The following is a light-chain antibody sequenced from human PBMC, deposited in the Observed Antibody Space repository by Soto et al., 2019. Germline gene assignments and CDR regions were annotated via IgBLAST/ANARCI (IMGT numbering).Light chain of an antibody. Sequence: AIQLTQSPSSLSASVGDRVTITCRASQGLNSNLAWYQQKPGKAPKLLMYAASTLQKGVPSRFSGNGSGTDFTLTISSLNPENFATYYCQQSSNYFTVGPGTKVDI. CDR3: QQSSNYFT. CDR2: AAS. CDR1: QGLNSN. V-gene: IGKV1D-13*01. J-gene: IGKJ3*01.